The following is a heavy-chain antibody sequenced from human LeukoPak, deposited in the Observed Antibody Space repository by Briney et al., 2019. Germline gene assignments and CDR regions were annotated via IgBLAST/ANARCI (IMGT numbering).Heavy chain of an antibody. V-gene: IGHV4-59*01. Sequence: KASEPLSLTCSVSVGSIRSYYWIWIRQPPGKGLECIGYIYYSGSTNYNPSLKNRVTISVDTSKNQFSLKLSSVTAADTAVYYCARESNYYDSSGYYLYFDYWGQGTLVTVSS. CDR2: IYYSGST. CDR1: VGSIRSYY. CDR3: ARESNYYDSSGYYLYFDY. D-gene: IGHD3-22*01. J-gene: IGHJ4*02.